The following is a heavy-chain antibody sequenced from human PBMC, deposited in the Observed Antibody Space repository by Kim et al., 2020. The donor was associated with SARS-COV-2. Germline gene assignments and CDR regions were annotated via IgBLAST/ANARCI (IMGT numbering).Heavy chain of an antibody. CDR2: ISYSGIA. J-gene: IGHJ4*02. V-gene: IGHV4-59*13. CDR1: GGSISTYY. CDR3: ARAGDYAIKD. D-gene: IGHD4-17*01. Sequence: SETLSLTCNVSGGSISTYYWSWIRQPPGKGLDWIGYISYSGIAKYNPSLTSRVTISVDTSKNLLSLELSSVTATDTAVYFCARAGDYAIKDWGQGTLVTVSS.